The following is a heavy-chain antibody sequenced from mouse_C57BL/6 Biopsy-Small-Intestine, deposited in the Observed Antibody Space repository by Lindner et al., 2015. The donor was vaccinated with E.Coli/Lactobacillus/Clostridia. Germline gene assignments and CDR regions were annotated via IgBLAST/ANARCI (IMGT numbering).Heavy chain of an antibody. CDR3: ARNSVSNWRVDY. D-gene: IGHD2-5*01. J-gene: IGHJ2*01. V-gene: IGHV1-54*01. Sequence: VQLQESGAELIRPGTSVKVSCKASGYAFTNYLIEWVKQRPGQGLEWIGVINPGSGDTNYNEKFKGKATLTADKSSSTAYMQLSSLTSEDSAAYFCARNSVSNWRVDYWGQGTTLTVSS. CDR1: GYAFTNYL. CDR2: INPGSGDT.